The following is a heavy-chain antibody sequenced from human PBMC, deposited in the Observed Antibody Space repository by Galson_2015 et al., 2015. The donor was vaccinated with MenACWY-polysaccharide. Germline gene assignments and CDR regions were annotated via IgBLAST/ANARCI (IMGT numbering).Heavy chain of an antibody. Sequence: SLRLSCATSGLIFSNYWMSWVRLTPGKGLEWLGNIKNDGTAKNYVDSVKGRFTFSRDNTKNSLYLQMSSLREEDTAVYYCAKDRHWNSFDCWGQGTLVTVSS. CDR1: GLIFSNYW. CDR2: IKNDGTAK. CDR3: AKDRHWNSFDC. J-gene: IGHJ4*02. V-gene: IGHV3-7*04. D-gene: IGHD1/OR15-1a*01.